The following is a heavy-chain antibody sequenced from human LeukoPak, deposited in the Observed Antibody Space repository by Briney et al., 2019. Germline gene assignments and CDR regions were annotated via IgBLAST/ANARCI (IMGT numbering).Heavy chain of an antibody. CDR3: AADRPYYYGSGTDAFDI. CDR2: IIPIFGTA. Sequence: PRASVKVSCKASGGTFSSYAISWVRQAPGQGLEWMGGIIPIFGTANYAQKFQGRVTITADESTSTAYMELSSLRSEDTAVYYCAADRPYYYGSGTDAFDIWGQGTMVTVSS. CDR1: GGTFSSYA. D-gene: IGHD3-10*01. V-gene: IGHV1-69*01. J-gene: IGHJ3*02.